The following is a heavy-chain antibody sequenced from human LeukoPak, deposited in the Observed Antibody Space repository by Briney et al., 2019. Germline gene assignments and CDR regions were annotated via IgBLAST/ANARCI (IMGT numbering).Heavy chain of an antibody. D-gene: IGHD6-13*01. CDR2: LSESGGST. CDR3: AKEGAAGGFDY. J-gene: IGHJ4*02. Sequence: GGSLRLSCAASGFTFSSFAMNWVRQAPGKGLEWVSSLSESGGSTYYADSVKGRFTISRDNSKNTLYLQINSLRTEDTAIYYCAKEGAAGGFDYWGQGTLVAVSS. V-gene: IGHV3-23*01. CDR1: GFTFSSFA.